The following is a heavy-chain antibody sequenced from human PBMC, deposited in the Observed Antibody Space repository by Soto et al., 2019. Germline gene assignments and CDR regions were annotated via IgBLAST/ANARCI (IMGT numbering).Heavy chain of an antibody. D-gene: IGHD3-3*01. CDR3: ASHSYDFWSGYFPPPYYYYGMDV. CDR1: GFTFSSYS. CDR2: ISSSSSYI. Sequence: GSLRLSCAASGFTFSSYSMNWVRQAPGKGLEWVSSISSSSSYIYYADSVKGRFTISRDNAKNSLYLQMNSLRAEDTAVYYCASHSYDFWSGYFPPPYYYYGMDVWGQGTTVTVSS. J-gene: IGHJ6*02. V-gene: IGHV3-21*01.